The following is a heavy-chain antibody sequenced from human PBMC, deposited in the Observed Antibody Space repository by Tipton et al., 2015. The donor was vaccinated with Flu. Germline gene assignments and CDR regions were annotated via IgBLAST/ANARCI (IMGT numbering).Heavy chain of an antibody. V-gene: IGHV4-39*07. D-gene: IGHD3-22*01. CDR3: ARCRSGYCDWFDP. CDR2: IYTSGST. CDR1: GGSIASTSYY. J-gene: IGHJ5*02. Sequence: PGLVKPSETLSLTCSISGGSIASTSYYWGWIRQPPGKGLEWVGSIYTSGSTNYNPSLKCRVTMSVDTSKNQFSLKLRSVTAADTAVYYCARCRSGYCDWFDPWGQGTLVTVSS.